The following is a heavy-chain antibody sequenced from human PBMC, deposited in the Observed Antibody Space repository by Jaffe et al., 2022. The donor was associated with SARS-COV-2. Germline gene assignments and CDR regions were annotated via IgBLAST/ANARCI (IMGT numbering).Heavy chain of an antibody. CDR3: AGSSTSSRLYSIFDQ. J-gene: IGHJ4*02. V-gene: IGHV4-59*02. Sequence: QVQLQESGPGLMRPSETLSLSCTVSGGSVRNYYWSWIRQPPGKGLEWIGYVYHTGSTAYNSSLKSRVTISLDTSNNRFSLTLTSVTAADTALYYCAGSSTSSRLYSIFDQWGQGTLVSVSS. CDR2: VYHTGST. D-gene: IGHD5-12*01. CDR1: GGSVRNYY.